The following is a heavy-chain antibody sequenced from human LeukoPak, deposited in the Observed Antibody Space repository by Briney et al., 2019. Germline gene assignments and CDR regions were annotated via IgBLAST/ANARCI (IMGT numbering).Heavy chain of an antibody. V-gene: IGHV3-7*05. D-gene: IGHD2-15*01. Sequence: GGALRLSCAASGFVFSSYWMSWVRQAPGRGLEWVANIKHDGSGKYYVDSVKDRFTISRDNAKNSMYLHMNSLRAEDTAVYYCASYCSGGSCCDYWGRGIMVTVSS. J-gene: IGHJ4*02. CDR3: ASYCSGGSCCDY. CDR1: GFVFSSYW. CDR2: IKHDGSGK.